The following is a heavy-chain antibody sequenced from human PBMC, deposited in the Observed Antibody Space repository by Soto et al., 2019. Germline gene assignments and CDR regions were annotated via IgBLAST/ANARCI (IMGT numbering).Heavy chain of an antibody. CDR2: ISHDGSNT. CDR1: GFTLSNNG. CDR3: AKAGGSSGWVSWFDP. V-gene: IGHV3-30*18. D-gene: IGHD6-19*01. J-gene: IGHJ5*02. Sequence: QVQLVESGGGVVQPGRSLRLSCVASGFTLSNNGMHWVRQAPGKGLEWVAMISHDGSNTYYGDSVKGRFTISRDNSWNTLYLHMDSLRPEDTSVYYCAKAGGSSGWVSWFDPWGQGTLVTVS.